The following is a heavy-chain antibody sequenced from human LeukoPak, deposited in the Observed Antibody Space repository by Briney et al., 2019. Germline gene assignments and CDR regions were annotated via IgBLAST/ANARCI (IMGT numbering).Heavy chain of an antibody. J-gene: IGHJ1*01. CDR1: GFTVSSNY. V-gene: IGHV3-66*01. CDR3: ARDSMIVGWYFQH. Sequence: GSLRLSCAASGFTVSSNYMSWVRQAPGKGLEWVSVISSGGSTNYADSVKGRFTISRDNSKNTLNLQMNSLRAEDTAVYYCARDSMIVGWYFQHWGQGTLVTVSS. D-gene: IGHD3-22*01. CDR2: ISSGGST.